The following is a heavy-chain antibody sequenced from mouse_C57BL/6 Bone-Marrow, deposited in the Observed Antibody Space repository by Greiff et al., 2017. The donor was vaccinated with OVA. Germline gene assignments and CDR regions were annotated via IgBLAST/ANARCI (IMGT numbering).Heavy chain of an antibody. CDR1: GFTFSSYA. D-gene: IGHD3-3*01. V-gene: IGHV5-4*01. J-gene: IGHJ1*03. CDR2: ISDGGSYT. Sequence: EVHLVESGGGLVKPGGSLKLTCAASGFTFSSYAMSWVRQTPEKRLEWVATISDGGSYTYYPDNVQGRFTISRDNAKNNLYLQMSHLKSEDTAMYYCARDRAGYFDVWGTGTTVTVSS. CDR3: ARDRAGYFDV.